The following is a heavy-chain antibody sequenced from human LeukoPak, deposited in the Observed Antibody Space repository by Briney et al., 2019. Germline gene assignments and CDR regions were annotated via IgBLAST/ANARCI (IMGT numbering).Heavy chain of an antibody. CDR2: ISSSSSYI. Sequence: PGGSLRLSCAASGFTFNSYSMNWVRQAPGKGLEWVSSISSSSSYIYYADSVKGRLPISRDNATNSPYLQMNSLRAEDTGVYYCARVAGDFPYYNYGMDVWGQGTTVTVSS. CDR1: GFTFNSYS. D-gene: IGHD3-3*01. CDR3: ARVAGDFPYYNYGMDV. J-gene: IGHJ6*02. V-gene: IGHV3-21*01.